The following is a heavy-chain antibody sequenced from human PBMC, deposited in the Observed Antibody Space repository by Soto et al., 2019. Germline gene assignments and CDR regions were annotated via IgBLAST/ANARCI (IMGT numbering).Heavy chain of an antibody. CDR3: ARDERGYDWGYSSGSSLDY. Sequence: QVQLVQSGAEVKKPGASVKVSCKASGYTFTSYGVSWVRQAPGQGLEWMGWITAYNGNTNYAQKFLVRLTMTTDTSTSTVYMELTSLRPADTALYYCARDERGYDWGYSSGSSLDYWGQGTLVTVSS. CDR2: ITAYNGNT. CDR1: GYTFTSYG. D-gene: IGHD6-19*01. J-gene: IGHJ4*02. V-gene: IGHV1-18*01.